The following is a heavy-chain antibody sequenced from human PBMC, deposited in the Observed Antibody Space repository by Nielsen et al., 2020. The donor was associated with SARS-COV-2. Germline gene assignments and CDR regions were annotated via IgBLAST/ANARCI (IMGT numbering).Heavy chain of an antibody. Sequence: GESLKISCAASGFTFSSYGMHWVRQAPGKGLEWVAVISYDGSNKYYADSVKGRFTISRDNSKNTLYLQMNSLRAEDTALYYCATETFYDSSGYYYGFDYWGQGTLVTVSS. CDR2: ISYDGSNK. D-gene: IGHD3-22*01. CDR1: GFTFSSYG. J-gene: IGHJ4*02. V-gene: IGHV3-30*03. CDR3: ATETFYDSSGYYYGFDY.